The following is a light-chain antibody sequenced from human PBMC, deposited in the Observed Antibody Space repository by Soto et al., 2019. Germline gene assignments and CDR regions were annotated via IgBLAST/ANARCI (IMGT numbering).Light chain of an antibody. CDR3: QQYGTSPCT. Sequence: EIVLTQSPGTLSLSSGERATLSCRASQSVTSNSLAWYQQRPGQAPRLLIYGTSTRATGIPDRFSGSGSGTDFTLIISGLEPEDFAMYYCQQYGTSPCTFGQGTRLEIK. CDR2: GTS. V-gene: IGKV3-20*01. J-gene: IGKJ2*02. CDR1: QSVTSNS.